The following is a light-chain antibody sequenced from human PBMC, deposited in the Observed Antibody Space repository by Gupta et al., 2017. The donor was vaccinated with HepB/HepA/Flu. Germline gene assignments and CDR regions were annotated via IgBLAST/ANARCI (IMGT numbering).Light chain of an antibody. J-gene: IGLJ3*02. CDR3: QTYDRSMSGWV. V-gene: IGLV1-40*01. CDR2: GNN. CDR1: SSNVGAGYD. Sequence: QSLLTQPPSLSGAPGQTVPISCTGTSSNVGAGYDVHWYQHFPGTAPNLLIYGNNNRPSGVPDRFSGSKSGASAALAITGLLAEEEADDYCQTYDRSMSGWVFGGGTKLTVL.